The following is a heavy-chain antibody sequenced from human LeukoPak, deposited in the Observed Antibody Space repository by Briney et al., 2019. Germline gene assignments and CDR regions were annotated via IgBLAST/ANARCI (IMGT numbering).Heavy chain of an antibody. D-gene: IGHD6-19*01. Sequence: GGSLRLSCAGSGFTFSTYSMTWVRQGPGKGLEGVSSIYNSGSKTFYADSVKGRFTISRDNSKNTVYLQMNSLRVEDTAVYYCAKDVVPDSGWDLDYWGQGTLVTVSS. V-gene: IGHV3-23*01. CDR2: IYNSGSKT. J-gene: IGHJ4*02. CDR1: GFTFSTYS. CDR3: AKDVVPDSGWDLDY.